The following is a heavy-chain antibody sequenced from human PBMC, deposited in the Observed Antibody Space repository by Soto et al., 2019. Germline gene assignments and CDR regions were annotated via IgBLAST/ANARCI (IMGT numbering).Heavy chain of an antibody. CDR3: AKGKANTMFGVDTLFDY. J-gene: IGHJ4*02. CDR2: ISYDGSNK. D-gene: IGHD3-3*01. CDR1: GFTFSSYG. V-gene: IGHV3-30*18. Sequence: GGSLRLSCAASGFTFSSYGMHWVRQAPGKGLEWVAVISYDGSNKYYADSVKGRFTISRDNSKKTVYLQVNYLRADDTAVYYCAKGKANTMFGVDTLFDYWGQGTLVTVSS.